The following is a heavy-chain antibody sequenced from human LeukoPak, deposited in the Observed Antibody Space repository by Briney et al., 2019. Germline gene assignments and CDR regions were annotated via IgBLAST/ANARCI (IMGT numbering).Heavy chain of an antibody. J-gene: IGHJ4*02. CDR2: ISGSGGST. CDR1: GFTFSSYA. Sequence: QSGGSLRLSCAASGFTFSSYAMSWVRQAPGKGLEWVSAISGSGGSTYYADSVKGRFTISRDNSKNTLYLQMNSLRAEDTAVYYCAKGGGYGGNVYDFDYWGQGTLVTVSS. D-gene: IGHD4-23*01. V-gene: IGHV3-23*01. CDR3: AKGGGYGGNVYDFDY.